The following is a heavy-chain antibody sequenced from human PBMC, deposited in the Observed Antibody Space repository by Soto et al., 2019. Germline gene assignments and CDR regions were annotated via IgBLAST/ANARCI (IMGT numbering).Heavy chain of an antibody. CDR3: ARLSRIAAAGNHEHFQH. CDR2: IYYSGST. D-gene: IGHD6-13*01. CDR1: GGSISSYY. Sequence: SETLSLTCTVSGGSISSYYWSWIRQPPGKGLEWIGYIYYSGSTNYNPSLKSRVTISVDTSKNQFSLKLSSVTAADTAVYYCARLSRIAAAGNHEHFQHWGQGTLVT. J-gene: IGHJ1*01. V-gene: IGHV4-59*08.